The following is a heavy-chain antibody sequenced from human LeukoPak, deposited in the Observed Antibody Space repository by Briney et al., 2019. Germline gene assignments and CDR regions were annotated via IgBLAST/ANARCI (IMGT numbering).Heavy chain of an antibody. J-gene: IGHJ6*02. CDR2: VKRKADTYAT. Sequence: GGCLRLSCAASGFSFSGSAIHWVRQASGRGLEWVGRVKRKADTYATAYAASVNGRFTISRDDSKSTAYLQMTSLKPEDTAVYFCTRRVTYFGMDVWGQGTTVTVSS. V-gene: IGHV3-73*01. D-gene: IGHD2-21*02. CDR3: TRRVTYFGMDV. CDR1: GFSFSGSA.